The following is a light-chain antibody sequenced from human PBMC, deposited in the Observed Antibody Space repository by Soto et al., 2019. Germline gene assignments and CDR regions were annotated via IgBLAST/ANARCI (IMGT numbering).Light chain of an antibody. CDR1: QRVSSAF. CDR2: GAS. V-gene: IGKV3-20*01. Sequence: EIVLAQSPGTLSLSPGDRATLSCRASQRVSSAFLAWYQKKPGQAPRILIYGASNRATGIPDRFSGSGSGTDFTLTISRLEPEDFAVYFCQLYGNSSALTVGGGTKVEIK. CDR3: QLYGNSSALT. J-gene: IGKJ4*02.